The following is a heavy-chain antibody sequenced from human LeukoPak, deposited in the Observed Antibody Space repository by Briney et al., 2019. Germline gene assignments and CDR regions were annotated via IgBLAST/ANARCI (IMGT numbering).Heavy chain of an antibody. CDR1: GYTFTSYG. Sequence: ASVKVSCKASGYTFTSYGISWVRQAPGQGLEWMGWISAYNGNTNYAQKLQGRVTMTTDTSTSTAYMELRSLRSEDTAVYYCATVPRYCSGGSCYSDYWGQGTLVTVSS. V-gene: IGHV1-18*01. J-gene: IGHJ4*02. CDR2: ISAYNGNT. D-gene: IGHD2-15*01. CDR3: ATVPRYCSGGSCYSDY.